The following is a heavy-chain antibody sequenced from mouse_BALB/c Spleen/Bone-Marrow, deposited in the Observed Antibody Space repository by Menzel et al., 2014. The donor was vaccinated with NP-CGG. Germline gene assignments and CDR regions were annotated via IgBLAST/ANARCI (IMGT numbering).Heavy chain of an antibody. CDR3: ARVYDYGEYFDV. Sequence: EVKLMESGPGLVKPSQSLSLTCSVTGYSITSGYYWNWIRQFPGNKLEWMGYISYDGSNNYNPSLKNRISITRDTSKNQFFLNLNSVTTEDTASYYCARVYDYGEYFDVWGAGTTVTVSS. D-gene: IGHD2-4*01. J-gene: IGHJ1*01. V-gene: IGHV3-6*02. CDR1: GYSITSGYY. CDR2: ISYDGSN.